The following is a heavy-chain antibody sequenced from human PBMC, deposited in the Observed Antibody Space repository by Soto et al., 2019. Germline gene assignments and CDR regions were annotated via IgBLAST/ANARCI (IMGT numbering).Heavy chain of an antibody. J-gene: IGHJ4*02. CDR2: IGSSGSII. Sequence: PGGSLRLSCAASGFTFSSYAMSWVRQAPGKGLEWVSYIGSSGSIIYYADSVKGRFTISRDNARNSLYLQLNSLRAEDTAVYYCARDQGYYDSSGYFDYWGQGTLVTVSS. V-gene: IGHV3-48*01. D-gene: IGHD3-22*01. CDR1: GFTFSSYA. CDR3: ARDQGYYDSSGYFDY.